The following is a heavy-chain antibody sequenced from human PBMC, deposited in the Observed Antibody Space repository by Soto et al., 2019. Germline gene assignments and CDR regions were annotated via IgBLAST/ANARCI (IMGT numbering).Heavy chain of an antibody. CDR2: IYYSGST. J-gene: IGHJ4*02. CDR1: GGSISSGDYY. V-gene: IGHV4-30-4*01. D-gene: IGHD3-3*01. Sequence: SETLSLTCSFSGGSISSGDYYWSWIRQPPGKGLEWIGYIYYSGSTYYNPSLKSRVTISVDTSKNQFSLKLSSVTAADTAVYYCARSDHRESIFGVSAGIYYFDYWGQGTLVTVSS. CDR3: ARSDHRESIFGVSAGIYYFDY.